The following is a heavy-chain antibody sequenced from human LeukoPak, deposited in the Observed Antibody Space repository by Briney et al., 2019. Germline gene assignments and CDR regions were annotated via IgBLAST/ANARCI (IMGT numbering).Heavy chain of an antibody. D-gene: IGHD2-2*01. CDR2: IYYSGST. CDR1: GGSISSSSYY. V-gene: IGHV4-39*07. CDR3: ARRCSSTSCYEDD. J-gene: IGHJ4*02. Sequence: SETLSLTCTVSGGSISSSSYYWGWIRQPPGKGLEWIGSIYYSGSTYYNPSLKGRVTISVDTSKNQFSLKLSSVTAADTAVYYCARRCSSTSCYEDDWGQGTLVTVSS.